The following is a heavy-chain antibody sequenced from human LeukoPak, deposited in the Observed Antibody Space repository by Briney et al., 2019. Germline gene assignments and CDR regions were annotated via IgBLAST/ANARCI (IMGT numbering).Heavy chain of an antibody. V-gene: IGHV3-15*05. Sequence: GGSLRLSCAASGFDFSDAWMSWVRQAPGKGLEWIGRIKSKSDGGATDYAAPVKGRCTISRDDSGNTLYLQMHSLNTEDTAVYYCSPGTPIEFWGQGTLATVSS. CDR2: IKSKSDGGAT. CDR1: GFDFSDAW. CDR3: SPGTPIEF. D-gene: IGHD2-15*01. J-gene: IGHJ4*02.